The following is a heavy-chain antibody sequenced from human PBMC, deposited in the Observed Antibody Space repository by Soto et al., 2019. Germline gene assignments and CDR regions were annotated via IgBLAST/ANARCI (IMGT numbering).Heavy chain of an antibody. Sequence: GGSLRLSCAASGFTFSNAWMNWVRQAPGKGLEWVGRIKSKTDGGTTDYAAPVKGRFTISRDDSKNTLYLQMNSLKTEDTAVYYCTTVVDGDYGVSYYYYGMDVWGQGTTVTVSS. CDR2: IKSKTDGGTT. CDR1: GFTFSNAW. J-gene: IGHJ6*02. V-gene: IGHV3-15*07. D-gene: IGHD4-17*01. CDR3: TTVVDGDYGVSYYYYGMDV.